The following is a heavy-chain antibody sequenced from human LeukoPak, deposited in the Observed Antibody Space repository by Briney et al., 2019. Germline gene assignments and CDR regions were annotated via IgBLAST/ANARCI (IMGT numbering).Heavy chain of an antibody. CDR2: IYTSGST. V-gene: IGHV4-61*02. CDR3: ARDGPYSSSSLVDY. CDR1: GGSISSGSYY. Sequence: SETLSLTCTVSGGSISSGSYYWSWIRQPAGKGLEWIGRIYTSGSTNYNPSLKSRVTISVDTSKNQFSLKLSSVTAADTAVYYCARDGPYSSSSLVDYWGQGTLVTVSS. J-gene: IGHJ4*02. D-gene: IGHD6-6*01.